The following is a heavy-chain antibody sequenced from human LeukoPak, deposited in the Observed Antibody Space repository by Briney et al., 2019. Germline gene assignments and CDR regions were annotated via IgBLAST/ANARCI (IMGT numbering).Heavy chain of an antibody. CDR1: GYTLTELS. Sequence: ASVTVSCKVSGYTLTELSMHWVRQAPGKGLEWMGGFYPEDGETIYAQMFQGRVTMTEDTSTDPAYMELSSVRSEDTAVYYCATDYDSSGYFGYWGQGTLVTVSS. CDR2: FYPEDGET. V-gene: IGHV1-24*01. J-gene: IGHJ4*02. CDR3: ATDYDSSGYFGY. D-gene: IGHD3-22*01.